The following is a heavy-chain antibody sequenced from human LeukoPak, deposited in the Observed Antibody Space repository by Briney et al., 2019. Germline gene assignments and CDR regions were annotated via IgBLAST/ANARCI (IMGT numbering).Heavy chain of an antibody. CDR1: GFTFSNAW. V-gene: IGHV3-15*01. J-gene: IGHJ4*02. CDR2: IKSKTDGGTT. Sequence: GGSLRLSCAASGFTFSNAWMSWVRQAPGKGREWVGRIKSKTDGGTTDYAAPVKGRFTISRDDSKNTLYLQMDSLKTEDTAVYYCTTAVWSGTLFDYWGQGTLVTVSS. D-gene: IGHD3-10*01. CDR3: TTAVWSGTLFDY.